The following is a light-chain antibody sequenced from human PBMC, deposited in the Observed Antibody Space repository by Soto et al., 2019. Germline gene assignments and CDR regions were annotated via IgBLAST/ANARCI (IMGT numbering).Light chain of an antibody. CDR2: GAS. V-gene: IGKV3-20*01. J-gene: IGKJ1*01. Sequence: EIVLTQSPGTLSLSPGERATLSCRASQSVSSSCLAWYQQKPGQAPRLLIFGASTRAAGFPDRFSGSGSGTDFTLTISRLEPEDFAAYYCQQYGSSPRTFGEGGKVDIK. CDR1: QSVSSSC. CDR3: QQYGSSPRT.